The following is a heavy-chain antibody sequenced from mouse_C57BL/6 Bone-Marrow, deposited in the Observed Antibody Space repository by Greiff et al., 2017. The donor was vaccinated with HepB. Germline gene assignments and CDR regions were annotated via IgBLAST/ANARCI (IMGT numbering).Heavy chain of an antibody. Sequence: EVMLVESGEGLVKPGGSLKLSCAASGFTFSSYAMSWVRQTPEKRLEWVAYISSGGDYIYYADTVKGRFTISRDNARNTLYLQMSELKSEDTAMYYCTRVNYYGSPYWYFDVWGTGTTVTVSS. D-gene: IGHD1-1*01. J-gene: IGHJ1*03. CDR3: TRVNYYGSPYWYFDV. CDR2: ISSGGDYI. CDR1: GFTFSSYA. V-gene: IGHV5-9-1*02.